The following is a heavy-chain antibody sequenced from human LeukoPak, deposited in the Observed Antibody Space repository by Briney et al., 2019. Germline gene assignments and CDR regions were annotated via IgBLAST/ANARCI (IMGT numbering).Heavy chain of an antibody. CDR3: ARDRRPNCSGGSCYSPYYYYGMDV. Sequence: SETLSLTCAVSGGSISSSNWWSWVRQPPGKGLHWIGEIYHSGSTNYNPSLKSRVTISVDKSKNQFSLKLSSVTAAGTAVYYCARDRRPNCSGGSCYSPYYYYGMDVWGQGTTVTVSS. V-gene: IGHV4-4*02. CDR1: GGSISSSNW. CDR2: IYHSGST. J-gene: IGHJ6*02. D-gene: IGHD2-15*01.